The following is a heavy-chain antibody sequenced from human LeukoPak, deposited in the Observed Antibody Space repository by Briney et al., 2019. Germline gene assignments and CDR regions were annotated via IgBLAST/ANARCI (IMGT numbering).Heavy chain of an antibody. CDR2: IYHSRYT. V-gene: IGHV4-34*01. Sequence: PSETLSLTCAVHGVSFSGNYWSWIRQSPEKGLEWIGEIYHSRYTTYNPSLKSRVTISADTSENQLSLRLTSVTAADTVLYYCARIRCSPTDNTCYNYWGQGTLVTVSS. CDR3: ARIRCSPTDNTCYNY. J-gene: IGHJ4*02. D-gene: IGHD2/OR15-2a*01. CDR1: GVSFSGNY.